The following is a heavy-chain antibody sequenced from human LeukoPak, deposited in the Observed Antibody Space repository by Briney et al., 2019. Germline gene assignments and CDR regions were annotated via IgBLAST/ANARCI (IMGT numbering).Heavy chain of an antibody. V-gene: IGHV4-34*01. D-gene: IGHD4-11*01. Sequence: SETLSLTCAVYGGSFSGYYWSWIRQPPGKGLEWIGEINHSGSTNYNPSLKSRVTISVDTSKNQFSLKLSSVTAADTAVYYCARYSNYGVHYYYGMDVWGQGTTVTVSS. CDR3: ARYSNYGVHYYYGMDV. CDR2: INHSGST. J-gene: IGHJ6*02. CDR1: GGSFSGYY.